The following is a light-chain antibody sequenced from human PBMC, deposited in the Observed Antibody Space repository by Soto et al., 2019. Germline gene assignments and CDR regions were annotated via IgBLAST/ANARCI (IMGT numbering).Light chain of an antibody. CDR1: QSISSY. Sequence: DIQMTQSPSSLSASVGDRVNITCRASQSISSYLNWYLRRPGKAPNLLIYGASYLQSGVPSKFRGSGYGTYFTLTISSLQPDDFATYYCQQTYTNPYTFGQGTKLDIK. CDR3: QQTYTNPYT. CDR2: GAS. J-gene: IGKJ2*01. V-gene: IGKV1-39*01.